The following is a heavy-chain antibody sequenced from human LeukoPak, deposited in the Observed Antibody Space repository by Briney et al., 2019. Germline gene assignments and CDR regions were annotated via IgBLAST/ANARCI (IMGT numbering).Heavy chain of an antibody. V-gene: IGHV4-39*01. D-gene: IGHD3-3*01. Sequence: SETLSLTCSVSGGSIISSNYYWGWIRQPPGKGLEWIGSIYQSGSVSSYYNPTLKNRVKILGEKYKNKFFLRLSSVTAADTAVYYCASTLRFLPYRRFNYWGQGTLVTVPS. CDR3: ASTLRFLPYRRFNY. CDR2: IYQSGSVSS. J-gene: IGHJ4*02. CDR1: GGSIISSNYY.